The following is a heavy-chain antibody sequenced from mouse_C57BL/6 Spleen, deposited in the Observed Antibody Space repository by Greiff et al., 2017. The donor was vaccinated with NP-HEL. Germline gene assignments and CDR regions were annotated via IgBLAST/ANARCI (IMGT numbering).Heavy chain of an antibody. CDR3: ARLDFAY. Sequence: VQLKESGPELVKPGASVKISCKASGYSFTGYYMNWVKQSPEKSLEWIGEINPSTGGTTYNQKFKAKATLTVDKSSSTAYMQLKSLTSEDSAVYYCARLDFAYWGQGTLVTVSA. CDR1: GYSFTGYY. V-gene: IGHV1-42*01. CDR2: INPSTGGT. J-gene: IGHJ3*01.